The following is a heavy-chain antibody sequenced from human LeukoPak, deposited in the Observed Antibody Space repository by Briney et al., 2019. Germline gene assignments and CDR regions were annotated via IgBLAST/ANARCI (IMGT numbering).Heavy chain of an antibody. V-gene: IGHV1-69*13. D-gene: IGHD5-24*01. CDR3: ARAGSRDGYSAFDY. Sequence: SVKVSCKASGCTFSSYAISWVRQAPGQGLEWMGGIIPIFGTANYAQKFQGRVTITADESTSTAYMELSSLRSEDTAVYYCARAGSRDGYSAFDYWGQGTLVTVSS. J-gene: IGHJ4*02. CDR1: GCTFSSYA. CDR2: IIPIFGTA.